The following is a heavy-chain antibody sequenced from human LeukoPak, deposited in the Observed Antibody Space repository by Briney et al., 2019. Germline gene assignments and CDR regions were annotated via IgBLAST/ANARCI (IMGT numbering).Heavy chain of an antibody. Sequence: GGSLRLSCVASGITFSRHWMKWVRQAPGKGLEWVANIKQDGSEKFYVDSVKGRFTISRDNAKNSLYLQMNSLRAEDTAVYYCAREPIQLWSLGNYYYGMDVWGQGTTVTVSS. CDR1: GITFSRHW. D-gene: IGHD5-18*01. J-gene: IGHJ6*02. V-gene: IGHV3-7*03. CDR3: AREPIQLWSLGNYYYGMDV. CDR2: IKQDGSEK.